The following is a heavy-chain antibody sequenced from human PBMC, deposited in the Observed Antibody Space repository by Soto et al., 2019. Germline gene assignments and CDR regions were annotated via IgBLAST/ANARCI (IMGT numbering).Heavy chain of an antibody. CDR2: ISPKSGGA. V-gene: IGHV1-2*02. J-gene: IGHJ4*02. D-gene: IGHD3-22*01. CDR3: ARKSNSDISGYDYFDY. CDR1: GYTFTDYY. Sequence: GASVKVSCKAGGYTFTDYYIQWVRQAPGQGLQYMGWISPKSGGAAYAQKFRGRFTISRDNAKNSLYLQMYSLTAEDTAVYFCARKSNSDISGYDYFDYWGQGTLVTVSS.